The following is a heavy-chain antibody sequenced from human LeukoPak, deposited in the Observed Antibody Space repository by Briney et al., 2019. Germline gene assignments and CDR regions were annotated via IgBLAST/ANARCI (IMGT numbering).Heavy chain of an antibody. CDR2: LSSSGGST. CDR3: ARGVTVTTDF. CDR1: GFTFSSHA. D-gene: IGHD4-17*01. V-gene: IGHV3-23*01. Sequence: GGSLRLSCAASGFTFSSHAMSWVRQAPGKGLEWVSGLSSSGGSTFYADSVKGRFTISRDNSKNTVYLQMNSLRGEDTAIYYCARGVTVTTDFWGQGTLVTVSS. J-gene: IGHJ4*02.